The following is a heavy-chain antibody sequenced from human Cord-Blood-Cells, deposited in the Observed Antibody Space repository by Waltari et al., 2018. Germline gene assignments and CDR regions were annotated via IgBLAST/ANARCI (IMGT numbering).Heavy chain of an antibody. CDR3: ARVLRSSNSSPFDY. V-gene: IGHV1-69*01. D-gene: IGHD2-2*01. J-gene: IGHJ4*02. CDR2: IIPIFGTA. Sequence: QVQLVQSGAEVKKPGSSVKVSCKAYGGTFSSHAISWVRTAPGQGLEWMGGIIPIFGTANYAQKFQGRVTITADESTSTAYMELSSLRSEDTAVYYCARVLRSSNSSPFDYWGQGTLVTVSS. CDR1: GGTFSSHA.